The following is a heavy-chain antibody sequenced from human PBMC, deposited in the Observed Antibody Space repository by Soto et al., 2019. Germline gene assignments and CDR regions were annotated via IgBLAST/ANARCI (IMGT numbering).Heavy chain of an antibody. J-gene: IGHJ4*02. D-gene: IGHD3-16*01. CDR3: ASRQDRRGRTTFIF. V-gene: IGHV3-9*01. CDR2: INWKSAI. CDR1: GLTFDDYA. Sequence: GGSLRLSSAASGLTFDDYAMHWVRQAPGKGLEWVSGINWKSAICAEDVVKGRVTTSRDNDETPLHLQMNSLSAEATVLYYCASRQDRRGRTTFIFWGQGTQVTVSS.